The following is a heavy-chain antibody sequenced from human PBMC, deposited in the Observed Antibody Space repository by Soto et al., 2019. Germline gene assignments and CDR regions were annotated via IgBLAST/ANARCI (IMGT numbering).Heavy chain of an antibody. V-gene: IGHV1-3*05. D-gene: IGHD1-20*01. Sequence: QVQLVQSGAEEKKPGASVKVSCKASGYTFTSYAMHWVRQAPGQRLEWMGWINAGNGNTKYSQKFQGRVTITRDTPASTADMELSSLRSEDTAVYYWARGITLPTPLDYWGQGTLVTVSS. CDR1: GYTFTSYA. CDR3: ARGITLPTPLDY. CDR2: INAGNGNT. J-gene: IGHJ4*02.